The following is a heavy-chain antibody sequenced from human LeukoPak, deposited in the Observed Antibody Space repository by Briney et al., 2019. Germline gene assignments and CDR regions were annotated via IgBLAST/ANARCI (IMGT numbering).Heavy chain of an antibody. V-gene: IGHV1-18*01. D-gene: IGHD3-22*01. CDR2: ISAYNGNT. J-gene: IGHJ3*02. CDR3: AREGQGYYDSSGYYSSDAFDI. CDR1: GYTFTSYG. Sequence: ASVKVSCKASGYTFTSYGISWVRQAPGQGLEWMGWISAYNGNTNYAQKLQGRVTMTTDTSTSTAYMELSRLRSDDTAVYYCAREGQGYYDSSGYYSSDAFDIWGQGTMVTVSS.